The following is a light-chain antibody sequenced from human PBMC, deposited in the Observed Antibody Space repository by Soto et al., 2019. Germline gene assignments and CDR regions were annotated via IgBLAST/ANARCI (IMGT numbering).Light chain of an antibody. Sequence: VLTQSPGTLSLSPGERATLSCRASESIVNNNLAWYQQRPGQAPRLLISGASNRATGVPGRFSGSGSGSDFTLTIDRLEPEDFAVFYCQHYGDSPPEYTFGQGTKLEIK. V-gene: IGKV3-20*01. CDR3: QHYGDSPPEYT. CDR2: GAS. CDR1: ESIVNNN. J-gene: IGKJ2*01.